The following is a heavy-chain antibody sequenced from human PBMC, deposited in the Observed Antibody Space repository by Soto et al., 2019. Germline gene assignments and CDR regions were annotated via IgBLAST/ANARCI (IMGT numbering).Heavy chain of an antibody. V-gene: IGHV3-23*01. CDR1: GFTFSSYA. J-gene: IGHJ3*02. CDR3: AKVSIPDGVEWLLLFRTDAFDI. CDR2: ISGSGGST. D-gene: IGHD3-3*01. Sequence: EVQLLESGGGLVQPGGSLRLSCAASGFTFSSYAMSWVRQAPGKGLEWVSAISGSGGSTYYADSVKGRFTISRDNSKNTLYLQMNSLRAEDTAVYYCAKVSIPDGVEWLLLFRTDAFDIWGQGTMVTVSS.